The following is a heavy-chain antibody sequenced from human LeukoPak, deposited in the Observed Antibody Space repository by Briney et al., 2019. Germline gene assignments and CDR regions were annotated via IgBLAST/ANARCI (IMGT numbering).Heavy chain of an antibody. Sequence: PGGSLRLSCAASGFTFSSYGMHWVRQAPGKGLDWVAVISNDGSKKYYADSVKGRFTISRDNSKNTLSLQVSSLRTEDTAVYYCAKDRYSYAFEYSDSWGQGTLVTVS. CDR3: AKDRYSYAFEYSDS. CDR1: GFTFSSYG. J-gene: IGHJ4*02. D-gene: IGHD5-18*01. V-gene: IGHV3-30*18. CDR2: ISNDGSKK.